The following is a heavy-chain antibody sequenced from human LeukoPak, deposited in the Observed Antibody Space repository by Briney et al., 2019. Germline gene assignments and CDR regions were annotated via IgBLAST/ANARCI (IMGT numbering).Heavy chain of an antibody. CDR2: MNPNSGNT. J-gene: IGHJ4*02. Sequence: ASVKVSCKASGYTFTSYDINWVRQATGQGLEWMGWMNPNSGNTGYAQKFQGRVTMTRNTSISTAYMELSSVRSEDTAVYYCARRERDYYDSSGSWGQGTLVTVSS. CDR1: GYTFTSYD. D-gene: IGHD3-22*01. V-gene: IGHV1-8*01. CDR3: ARRERDYYDSSGS.